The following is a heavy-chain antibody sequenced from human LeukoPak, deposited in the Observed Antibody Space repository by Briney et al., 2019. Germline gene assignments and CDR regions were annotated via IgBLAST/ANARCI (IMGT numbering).Heavy chain of an antibody. Sequence: HGESLKISCKASGYKFTNYWIGWVRPMPGKGLEWMTIIYPGDSETRYSPSFQGQVTISAGKSIGTMYLQWSSLKASDTAMYYCARALRTGQGDYVPVLWGQGTLVIVSS. J-gene: IGHJ4*02. CDR3: ARALRTGQGDYVPVL. V-gene: IGHV5-51*01. CDR2: IYPGDSET. D-gene: IGHD4-17*01. CDR1: GYKFTNYW.